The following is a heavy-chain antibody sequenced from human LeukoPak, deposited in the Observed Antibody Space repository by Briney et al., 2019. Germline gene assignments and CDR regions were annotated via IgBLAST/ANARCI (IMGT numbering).Heavy chain of an antibody. CDR3: ARGPRNDP. CDR2: VHPNTGNT. J-gene: IGHJ5*02. V-gene: IGHV1-8*01. CDR1: GYPFTTYE. Sequence: GASVTVSCKTSGYPFTTYEINWVRQAAGQGLEWMGWVHPNTGNTAYAQRFQGRVTMTRDTSISTAYMELSSLTSNDTAVYFCARGPRNDPWGQGTLSPSPQ. D-gene: IGHD1-14*01.